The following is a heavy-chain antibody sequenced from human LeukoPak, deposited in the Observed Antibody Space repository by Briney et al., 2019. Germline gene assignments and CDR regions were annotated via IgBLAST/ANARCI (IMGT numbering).Heavy chain of an antibody. J-gene: IGHJ5*02. V-gene: IGHV4-59*01. CDR3: ARDNADYASGGDWFDP. CDR1: GGSISGYY. D-gene: IGHD3-10*01. CDR2: VYHSGGT. Sequence: PSETLSFTCTVSGGSISGYYWTWIRQPPGKGLEWIGYVYHSGGTSYNPSLKSRVTIAVDTSKNQFSLKLTSVTAADTAVYYCARDNADYASGGDWFDPWGQGTLVTVSS.